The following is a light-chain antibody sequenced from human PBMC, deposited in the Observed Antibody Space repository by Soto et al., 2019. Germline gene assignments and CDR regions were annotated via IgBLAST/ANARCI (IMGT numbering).Light chain of an antibody. CDR3: SSFTNRVSWV. Sequence: QSALTQPASVSGSPGQSITISCTGTSTDVGGYNFVSWYQQYPGTAPKVLIYGVSNRPSGVSYRFSGSKSGNTASLTISGLQSEDEADYYCSSFTNRVSWVFDGGTKVTVL. V-gene: IGLV2-14*01. CDR2: GVS. CDR1: STDVGGYNF. J-gene: IGLJ3*02.